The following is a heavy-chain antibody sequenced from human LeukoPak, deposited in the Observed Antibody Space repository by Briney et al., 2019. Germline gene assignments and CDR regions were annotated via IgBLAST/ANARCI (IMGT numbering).Heavy chain of an antibody. D-gene: IGHD3-16*02. CDR2: INHSGST. Sequence: PSETLSLTCAVYGGSFSGYYWSWIRQPPGKGLEWIGEINHSGSTNYNPSLKSRVTISVDTSKNQFSLKLSSVTAADTAVYCCARVRVMITFGGVIAKRYFDYWGQGTLVTVSS. V-gene: IGHV4-34*01. J-gene: IGHJ4*02. CDR1: GGSFSGYY. CDR3: ARVRVMITFGGVIAKRYFDY.